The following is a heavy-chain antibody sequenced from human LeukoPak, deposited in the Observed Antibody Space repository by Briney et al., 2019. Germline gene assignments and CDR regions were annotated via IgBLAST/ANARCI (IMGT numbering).Heavy chain of an antibody. CDR2: ISSSSSYI. Sequence: GGSLRLSCAASGFAFNKYAMSWVRQAPGKGLEWVSSISSSSSYIYYADSVKGRFTISRDNAKNSLYLQMNSLRAEDTAVYYCARASPQWYFDYWGQGTLVTVSS. J-gene: IGHJ4*02. D-gene: IGHD6-19*01. CDR3: ARASPQWYFDY. CDR1: GFAFNKYA. V-gene: IGHV3-21*01.